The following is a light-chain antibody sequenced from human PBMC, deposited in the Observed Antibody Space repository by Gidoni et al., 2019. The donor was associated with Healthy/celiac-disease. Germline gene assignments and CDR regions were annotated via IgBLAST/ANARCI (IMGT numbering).Light chain of an antibody. V-gene: IGLV1-40*01. CDR1: SSNIGAGYD. CDR3: QSYDSSLSVYVV. CDR2: GNT. Sequence: QSVLTQPPSVSGAPRQRVPISCTGSSSNIGAGYDVHWYQQLPGTAPKLLIYGNTNRPSGVPDRFSGSKSGTSASLAITGLQAEDEADYYCQSYDSSLSVYVVFGGGTKLTVL. J-gene: IGLJ2*01.